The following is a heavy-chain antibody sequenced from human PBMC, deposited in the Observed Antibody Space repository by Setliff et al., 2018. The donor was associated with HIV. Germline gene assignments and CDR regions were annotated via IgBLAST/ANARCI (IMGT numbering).Heavy chain of an antibody. CDR1: GFTFRDYS. J-gene: IGHJ6*03. Sequence: GGSLRLSCTASGFTFRDYSMNWVRQAPGKGLEWVANIKQDGSEKYCVDSVKGRFTISRDNAKNSLYLQMNSLGAEDTAVYYCARGRRVSSNYYYYYYMDVWGKGTTVTVSS. V-gene: IGHV3-7*03. CDR3: ARGRRVSSNYYYYYYMDV. CDR2: IKQDGSEK. D-gene: IGHD2-2*01.